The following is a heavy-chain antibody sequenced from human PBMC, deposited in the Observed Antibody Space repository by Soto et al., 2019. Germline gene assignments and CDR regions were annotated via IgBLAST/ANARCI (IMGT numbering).Heavy chain of an antibody. CDR1: GYSFTSYW. CDR3: ARLEALQQTYYYYYMDV. J-gene: IGHJ6*03. CDR2: IYPGDSDT. Sequence: GESLKISCKGSGYSFTSYWIGWVRQMPGKGLEWMGIIYPGDSDTRYSPSFQGQVTISADKSISTAYLQWSSLKASDTAMYYCARLEALQQTYYYYYMDVWGKGTTVTVSS. V-gene: IGHV5-51*01. D-gene: IGHD1-1*01.